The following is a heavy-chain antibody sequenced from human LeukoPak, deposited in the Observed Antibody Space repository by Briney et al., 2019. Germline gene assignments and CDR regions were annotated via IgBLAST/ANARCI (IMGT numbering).Heavy chain of an antibody. V-gene: IGHV4-34*01. CDR2: INHSGST. CDR1: GGSFSGYY. CDR3: ARSRYSSGWYYI. J-gene: IGHJ3*02. Sequence: SETLSLTCAVYGGSFSGYYWSWIRQPPGKGLEWIGEINHSGSTNYNPSLKSRVTISVDTSKNQFSLKLSSVTAADTAVYYCARSRYSSGWYYIWGQGTTVTVSS. D-gene: IGHD6-19*01.